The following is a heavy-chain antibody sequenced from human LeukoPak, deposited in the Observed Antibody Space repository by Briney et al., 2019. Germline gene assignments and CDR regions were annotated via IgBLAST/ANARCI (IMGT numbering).Heavy chain of an antibody. Sequence: ASVKVSCKASGYTFTGYYMHWVRQAPGQGLEWMGWISAYNGNTNYAQKLQGRVTMTTDTSTSTAYMELRSLRSDDTAVYYCARRGYSFHMDVWGKGTTVTVSS. J-gene: IGHJ6*03. D-gene: IGHD5-18*01. CDR2: ISAYNGNT. CDR1: GYTFTGYY. CDR3: ARRGYSFHMDV. V-gene: IGHV1-18*04.